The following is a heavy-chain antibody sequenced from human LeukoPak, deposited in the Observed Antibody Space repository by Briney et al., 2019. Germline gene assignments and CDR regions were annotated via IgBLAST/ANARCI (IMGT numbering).Heavy chain of an antibody. J-gene: IGHJ6*02. Sequence: GGSLRLSCATSGFTFSSYAMSWVRQAPGKGLEWVSGIIASGGSTCYADSVKGRFTISRDNSKNTLYLQMNSLRAEDTAVYYCARSPLQYYDFWSGYPYGMDVWGQGTTVTVSS. V-gene: IGHV3-23*01. CDR3: ARSPLQYYDFWSGYPYGMDV. CDR1: GFTFSSYA. D-gene: IGHD3-3*01. CDR2: IIASGGST.